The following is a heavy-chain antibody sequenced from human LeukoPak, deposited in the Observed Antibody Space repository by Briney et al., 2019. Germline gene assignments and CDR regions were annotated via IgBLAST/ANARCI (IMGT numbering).Heavy chain of an antibody. J-gene: IGHJ4*02. Sequence: GGSLRLSCAASGFTFSYYAMTWVRQAPGKGLEWVLTISGGGDSTYYADSVKGRFTISRDNSKNTLYLQMNSLRAEDTAVYYCAKGTLWFGELPHDYWGQGTLVTVSS. CDR1: GFTFSYYA. CDR2: ISGGGDST. V-gene: IGHV3-23*01. D-gene: IGHD3-10*01. CDR3: AKGTLWFGELPHDY.